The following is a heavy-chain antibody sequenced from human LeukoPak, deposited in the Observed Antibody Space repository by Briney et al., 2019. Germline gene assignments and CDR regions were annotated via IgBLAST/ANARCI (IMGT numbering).Heavy chain of an antibody. Sequence: SETLSLTCTVSGGSISSGGYYWSWIGQPPGKGLEWVGYMCDSGSTYDNPSPTSPVTISVDTSQNPFPLTLSSVTAADTALYSCAKVGGDYGDLSHSFDTSGPGTPVTASS. CDR3: AKVGGDYGDLSHSFDT. V-gene: IGHV4-30-2*01. D-gene: IGHD4-17*01. J-gene: IGHJ4*02. CDR2: MCDSGST. CDR1: GGSISSGGYY.